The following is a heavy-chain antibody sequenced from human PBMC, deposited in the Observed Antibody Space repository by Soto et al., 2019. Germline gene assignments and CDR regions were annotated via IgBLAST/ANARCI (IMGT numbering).Heavy chain of an antibody. Sequence: SETLSLTCAVSGGSISSGGSSWSWIRQPPGKGLEWIGYMYYSGSTYYNPSLKSRVTISVDTSKNQFSLKLSSVSATDTAVYYCATSNWFDPWGHGTLVTVSS. V-gene: IGHV4-30-2*03. J-gene: IGHJ5*02. CDR1: GGSISSGGSS. CDR2: MYYSGST. CDR3: ATSNWFDP.